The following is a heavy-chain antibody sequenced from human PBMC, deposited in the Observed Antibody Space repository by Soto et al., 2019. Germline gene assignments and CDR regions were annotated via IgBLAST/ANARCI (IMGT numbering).Heavy chain of an antibody. D-gene: IGHD2-15*01. CDR2: ISWNSGSI. CDR1: GFTFDDYA. Sequence: EVQLVESGGGLVQPGRSLRLSCAASGFTFDDYAMHWLRQAPGKGLEWVSGISWNSGSIGYADSVKGRFTISRDNAKNSLYLQMNSLRAEDTALYYCAKATSVAATDRYYFDYWGQGTLVTVSS. CDR3: AKATSVAATDRYYFDY. J-gene: IGHJ4*02. V-gene: IGHV3-9*01.